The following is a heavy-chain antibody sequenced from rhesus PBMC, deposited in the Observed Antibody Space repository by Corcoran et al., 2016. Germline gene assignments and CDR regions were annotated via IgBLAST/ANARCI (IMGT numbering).Heavy chain of an antibody. D-gene: IGHD2-21*01. CDR2: IYCSSGST. CDR3: AREDCTGSGCYAIYGLDS. Sequence: QVQLQESGPGLVKPSETLSLTCAVSGGSISSNYWSWIRQPPGKGLEWIGYIYCSSGSTYYNPSLKSRVTISTDTSKHQFSLKLSSVTAADTAVYYCAREDCTGSGCYAIYGLDSWGQGVVVTVSS. J-gene: IGHJ6*01. CDR1: GGSISSNY. V-gene: IGHV4-160*01.